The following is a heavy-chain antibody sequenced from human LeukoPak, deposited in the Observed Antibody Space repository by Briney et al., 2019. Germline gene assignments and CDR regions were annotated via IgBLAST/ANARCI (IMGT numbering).Heavy chain of an antibody. CDR1: GYSISSGYY. J-gene: IGHJ5*02. CDR3: ARSHPENWFDP. Sequence: SETLSLTCTVSGYSISSGYYWGWIRQPPGKGLEWIGNIYHSGSTYHNPSLKSRVTISVDTSKNQFSLKVSSVTAADTAVYYCARSHPENWFDPWGQGTPVTVSS. D-gene: IGHD1-14*01. CDR2: IYHSGST. V-gene: IGHV4-38-2*02.